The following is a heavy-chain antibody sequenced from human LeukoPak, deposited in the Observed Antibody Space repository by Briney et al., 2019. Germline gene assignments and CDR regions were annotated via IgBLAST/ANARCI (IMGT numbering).Heavy chain of an antibody. CDR3: ARFNADSGVYYYGMDV. J-gene: IGHJ6*02. V-gene: IGHV1-2*02. Sequence: ASVKVSCKASGYTFTGYYMHWVRQAPGQGREWMGLINPNSGGTNYAQKFQGRVTMTRDTYISKAYMELSRLRSDDTAVYYCARFNADSGVYYYGMDVWGQGTTVTVSS. CDR2: INPNSGGT. CDR1: GYTFTGYY. D-gene: IGHD4-17*01.